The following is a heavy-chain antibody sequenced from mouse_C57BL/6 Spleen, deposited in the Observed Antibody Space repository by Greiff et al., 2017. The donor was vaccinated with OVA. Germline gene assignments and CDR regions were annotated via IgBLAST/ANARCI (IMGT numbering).Heavy chain of an antibody. J-gene: IGHJ1*03. Sequence: VQLKQSGPELVKPGASVKISCKASGYTFTDYYMNWVKQSHGKSLEWIGDINPNNGGTSYNQKFKGKATLTVDKSSSTAYMELRSLTSEDSAVYYCARWNAEYFDVWGTGTTVTVSS. CDR1: GYTFTDYY. CDR3: ARWNAEYFDV. CDR2: INPNNGGT. V-gene: IGHV1-26*01.